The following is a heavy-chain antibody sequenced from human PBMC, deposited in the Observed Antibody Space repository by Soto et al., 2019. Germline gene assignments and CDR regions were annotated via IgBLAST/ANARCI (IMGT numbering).Heavy chain of an antibody. CDR3: ARQMFIGGMDV. J-gene: IGHJ6*02. CDR1: GGSISSYY. CDR2: IYNYGST. D-gene: IGHD2-15*01. Sequence: SETLSLTCTVSGGSISSYYWSWIRQPPGKGLEWIGYIYNYGSTNYNPSLKSRVTISVDTSKNQFSLKLSSVTAADTAVYYCARQMFIGGMDVWGQGTTVTVSS. V-gene: IGHV4-59*08.